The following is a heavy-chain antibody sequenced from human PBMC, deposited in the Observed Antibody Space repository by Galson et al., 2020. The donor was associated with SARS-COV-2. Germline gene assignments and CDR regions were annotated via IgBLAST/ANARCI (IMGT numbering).Heavy chain of an antibody. CDR1: GFTVSSNY. CDR2: IYSGGST. Sequence: GESLKISCAASGFTVSSNYMNWVRQAPGKGLEWVSVIYSGGSTYYADSVKGRFTISRDNSKNTLYLQMNSLRAEDTAVYYCARDLGGDVFDYWGQGTLVTVSS. J-gene: IGHJ4*02. CDR3: ARDLGGDVFDY. V-gene: IGHV3-66*01. D-gene: IGHD3-16*01.